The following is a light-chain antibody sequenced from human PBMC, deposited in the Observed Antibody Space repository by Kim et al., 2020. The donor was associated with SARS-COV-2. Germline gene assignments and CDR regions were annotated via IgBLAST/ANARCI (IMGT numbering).Light chain of an antibody. CDR2: QDT. V-gene: IGLV3-1*01. CDR3: QAWDSNTKVV. Sequence: VSPGQTGSITCSGDKLGDKYACWYQQKPGQSPVLVIYQDTKRPSGIPERFSGSNSGNTATLTISGTQAMDEADYHCQAWDSNTKVVFGGGTQLTVL. J-gene: IGLJ2*01. CDR1: KLGDKY.